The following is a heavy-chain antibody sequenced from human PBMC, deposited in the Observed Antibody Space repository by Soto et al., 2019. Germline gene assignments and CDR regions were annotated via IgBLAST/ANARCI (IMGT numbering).Heavy chain of an antibody. Sequence: SETLSLTCTVSGGSVSSYYLSWIRQPPGKGLEWIGYIYYSGSTNYNPSLKSRVTMSVDTSKNQFSLKLSSVTAADTAVYYCVSSERGSVRLLEYYFDYWGQGTLVTVSS. D-gene: IGHD3-16*01. V-gene: IGHV4-59*02. J-gene: IGHJ4*02. CDR2: IYYSGST. CDR3: VSSERGSVRLLEYYFDY. CDR1: GGSVSSYY.